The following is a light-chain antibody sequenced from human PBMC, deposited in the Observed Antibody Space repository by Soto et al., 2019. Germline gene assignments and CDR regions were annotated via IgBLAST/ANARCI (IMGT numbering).Light chain of an antibody. CDR2: DAS. CDR1: QGIVRW. CDR3: QHYYGFSRT. Sequence: DIQMIQSPSSLSASVGDRVTISCRASQGIVRWLAWYQQKPGKAPKLLIYDASSLESGVPSRFSGSGAGTEFTLTISSLQPDDFATYYCQHYYGFSRTFGQGTKVDIK. J-gene: IGKJ1*01. V-gene: IGKV1-5*01.